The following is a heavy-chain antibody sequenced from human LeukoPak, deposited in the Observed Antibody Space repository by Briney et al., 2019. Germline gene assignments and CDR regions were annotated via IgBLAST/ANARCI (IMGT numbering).Heavy chain of an antibody. CDR1: GGSISSSYW. Sequence: SGTLSLTCAVSGGSISSSYWWTWVRQPPGKGLEWIGEIYHSGSTNYHPSLKSRVTISVDKSRNQFSLQLTSVTAADTAVYYCARDYTSGPLGYWGQGTLVTVSS. J-gene: IGHJ4*02. CDR3: ARDYTSGPLGY. CDR2: IYHSGST. D-gene: IGHD6-19*01. V-gene: IGHV4-4*02.